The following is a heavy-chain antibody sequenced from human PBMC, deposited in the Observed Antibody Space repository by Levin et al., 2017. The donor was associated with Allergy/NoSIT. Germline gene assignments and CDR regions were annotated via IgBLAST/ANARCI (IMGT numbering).Heavy chain of an antibody. Sequence: PSETLSLTCTVSGGSISGYYWSWIRQPPGKGLEWIGYIYYSGSTDYNPSLKSRVTISVDTSKNQFSLKLSSVTAADTAVYYCARGSSVWSWSFQQWGQGTLVTVSS. CDR1: GGSISGYY. V-gene: IGHV4-59*01. CDR3: ARGSSVWSWSFQQ. D-gene: IGHD1-1*01. CDR2: IYYSGST. J-gene: IGHJ1*01.